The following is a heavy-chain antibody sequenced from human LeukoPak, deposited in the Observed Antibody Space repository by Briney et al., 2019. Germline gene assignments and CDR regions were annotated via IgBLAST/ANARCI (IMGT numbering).Heavy chain of an antibody. V-gene: IGHV4-34*01. Sequence: SETLSLTCAVYGGSSSGYYWSWIRQPPGKGLEWIGEINHSGSTNYNPSLKSRVTISVDTSKKQFSLKLSSVTAADTAVYYCARGPPLNPGDFDSSGYYYFDSWGQGSLVTVSS. D-gene: IGHD3-22*01. CDR1: GGSSSGYY. CDR2: INHSGST. J-gene: IGHJ4*02. CDR3: ARGPPLNPGDFDSSGYYYFDS.